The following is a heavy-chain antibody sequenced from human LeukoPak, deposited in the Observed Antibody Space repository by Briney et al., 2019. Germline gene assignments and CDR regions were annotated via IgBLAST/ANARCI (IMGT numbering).Heavy chain of an antibody. CDR2: MYHSGST. Sequence: SETLSLTCAVSGGSISSNNWWSWVRQPPGKGLEWIGEMYHSGSTNYNPSLKSRVTISVDTSKNQFSLKLSSVTAADTAVYYCARHVGSGSRRTDYWGQGTLVTVSS. J-gene: IGHJ4*02. CDR3: ARHVGSGSRRTDY. V-gene: IGHV4-4*02. D-gene: IGHD3-10*01. CDR1: GGSISSNNW.